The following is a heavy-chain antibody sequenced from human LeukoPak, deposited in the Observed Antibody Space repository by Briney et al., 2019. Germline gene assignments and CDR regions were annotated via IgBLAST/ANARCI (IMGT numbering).Heavy chain of an antibody. V-gene: IGHV4-34*01. D-gene: IGHD1-26*01. J-gene: IGHJ4*02. Sequence: ETLSLTCAVYGGSFSGYYWSWIRQPPGKGLEWIXEINHSGSTNYNPSLKSRVTISVDTSKNQFSPKLSSVTAADTAVYYCASSPLGGSYHGRHIDYWGQGTLVTVSS. CDR1: GGSFSGYY. CDR3: ASSPLGGSYHGRHIDY. CDR2: INHSGST.